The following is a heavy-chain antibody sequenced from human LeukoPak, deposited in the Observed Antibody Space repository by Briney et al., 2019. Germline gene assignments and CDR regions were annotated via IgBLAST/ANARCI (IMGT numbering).Heavy chain of an antibody. CDR1: GFTFSSYS. J-gene: IGHJ4*02. CDR3: ARAGGSTVSHSDY. Sequence: GGSLRLSCAASGFTFSSYSMNWIRQAPGKGLEWVSSISSSTSYIYYADSVRGRFTISKDNAKNSLYLQMNSLRAEDTAVYYCARAGGSTVSHSDYWGQGTLVTVSS. CDR2: ISSSTSYI. D-gene: IGHD4-17*01. V-gene: IGHV3-21*01.